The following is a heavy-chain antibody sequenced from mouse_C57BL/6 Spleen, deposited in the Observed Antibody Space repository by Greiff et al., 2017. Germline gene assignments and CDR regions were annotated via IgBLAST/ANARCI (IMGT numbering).Heavy chain of an antibody. D-gene: IGHD1-1*01. CDR1: GFSFNTYA. CDR3: VRHKDYGSPYYFDY. CDR2: IRSKSNNYAT. V-gene: IGHV10-1*01. J-gene: IGHJ2*01. Sequence: EVQVVESGGGLVQPKGSLKLSCAASGFSFNTYAMNWVRQAPGKGLEWVARIRSKSNNYATYYADSVKDRFTISRDDSESMLYLQMNNLKTEDTAMYYCVRHKDYGSPYYFDYWGQGTTLTVSS.